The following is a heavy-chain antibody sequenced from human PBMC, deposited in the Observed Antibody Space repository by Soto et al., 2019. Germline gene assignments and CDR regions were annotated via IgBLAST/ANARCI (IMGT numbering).Heavy chain of an antibody. D-gene: IGHD2-15*01. J-gene: IGHJ4*02. V-gene: IGHV1-18*01. CDR3: ASDLSGKPGY. CDR1: GYPFTSFG. Sequence: QVQLVQSGAEVKKPGASVKVSCKASGYPFTSFGISWVRQEPGQGLEWMGGISDYNGNTNYAQKHQGRVTMTTDTSTSRAYMELMSLSSGDTAVYYCASDLSGKPGYWGQGTVVTVSS. CDR2: ISDYNGNT.